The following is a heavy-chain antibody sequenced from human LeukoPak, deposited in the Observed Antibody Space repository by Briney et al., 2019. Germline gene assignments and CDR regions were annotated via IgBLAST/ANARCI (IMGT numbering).Heavy chain of an antibody. CDR2: ISGSGGST. Sequence: GGSPRLSCAASGFTFSSYAMSWVRQAPGKGLEWVSAISGSGGSTYYADSVKGRFTISRDNSKNTLYLQMNSLRAEDTAVYYCAKDYGVQLWLGSYYFDYWGQGTLVTVSS. CDR3: AKDYGVQLWLGSYYFDY. D-gene: IGHD5-18*01. J-gene: IGHJ4*02. CDR1: GFTFSSYA. V-gene: IGHV3-23*01.